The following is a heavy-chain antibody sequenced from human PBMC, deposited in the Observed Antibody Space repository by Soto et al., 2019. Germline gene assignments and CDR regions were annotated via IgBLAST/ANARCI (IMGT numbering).Heavy chain of an antibody. J-gene: IGHJ4*02. D-gene: IGHD3-22*01. Sequence: GGSLRLSCAASGFTFSSYSMNWVRQAPGKGLEWVSYISSSSSTIYYADSVKGRFTISRDNAKNSLYLQMNSLRAEDTAVYYCARDTVIGVVITKFDYWGQGTLVTVSS. CDR2: ISSSSSTI. V-gene: IGHV3-48*01. CDR3: ARDTVIGVVITKFDY. CDR1: GFTFSSYS.